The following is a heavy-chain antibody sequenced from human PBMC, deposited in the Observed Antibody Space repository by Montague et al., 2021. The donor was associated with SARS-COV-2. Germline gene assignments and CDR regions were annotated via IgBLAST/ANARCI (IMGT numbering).Heavy chain of an antibody. CDR2: TYYRSNWYN. CDR1: GDSVSINSAA. D-gene: IGHD5-12*01. J-gene: IGHJ4*02. Sequence: CAISGDSVSINSAAWNWIRQSPSRGLEWLGRTYYRSNWYNDSAVSVKSRISINPDTSENQFSLQLNSVTPEDTALYYCAREITGGYSGYEAFYFDNWGQGTLVTVSS. V-gene: IGHV6-1*01. CDR3: AREITGGYSGYEAFYFDN.